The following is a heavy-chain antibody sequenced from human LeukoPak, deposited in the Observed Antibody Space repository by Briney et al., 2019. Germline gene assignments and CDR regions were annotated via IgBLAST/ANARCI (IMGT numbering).Heavy chain of an antibody. J-gene: IGHJ6*03. CDR2: ISAYNGNT. CDR1: GYTFTSYG. CDR3: ARDRRGYCSGGSCYSDYYYMDV. D-gene: IGHD2-15*01. Sequence: GASVKVSCKASGYTFTSYGISWVRQAPGQGLEWMGWISAYNGNTNYAQKLQGRVTMTTDTSTSTAYMELRSLRSDDTAVYYCARDRRGYCSGGSCYSDYYYMDVWGKGTTVTVSS. V-gene: IGHV1-18*01.